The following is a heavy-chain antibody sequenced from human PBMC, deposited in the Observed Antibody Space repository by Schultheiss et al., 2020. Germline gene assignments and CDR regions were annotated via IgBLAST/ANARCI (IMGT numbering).Heavy chain of an antibody. CDR2: IYHSGST. CDR1: GGSISSSNW. CDR3: ARTYTIFGVAYGMDV. V-gene: IGHV4-4*02. Sequence: SETLSLTCAVSGGSISSSNWWSWVRKPPGKGLEWIGEIYHSGSTNYNPSLQSRVTISVDKSKNQFSLQLSSVTAADTAVYYCARTYTIFGVAYGMDVWGPGTSVNVSS. J-gene: IGHJ6*02. D-gene: IGHD3-3*01.